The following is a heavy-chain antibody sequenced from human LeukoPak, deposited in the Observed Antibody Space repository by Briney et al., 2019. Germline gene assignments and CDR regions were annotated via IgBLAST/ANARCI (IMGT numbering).Heavy chain of an antibody. CDR2: ISGSGGST. J-gene: IGHJ4*02. D-gene: IGHD2-2*01. CDR3: AKGDIVVVPAAKDEFGFDY. V-gene: IGHV3-23*01. CDR1: GFTFSSYA. Sequence: PGGSLRLSCAASGFTFSSYAMSWVRQAPGKGLEWVSAISGSGGSTYYADSVKGRFTISRDNSKNTLYLQMNSLRAEATAVHFRAKGDIVVVPAAKDEFGFDYWGQGTLVTVSS.